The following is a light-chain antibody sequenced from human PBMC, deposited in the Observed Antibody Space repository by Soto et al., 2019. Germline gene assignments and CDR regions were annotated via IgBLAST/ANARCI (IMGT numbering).Light chain of an antibody. Sequence: QSALTQPASVSGSPGQSITLSCTGTRSDVGGYDLVSWYQQHPGKAPKLIIYDDIKWPSGVSGRFSGSKSGNTASLTISGLQVEDEADYFCCSYAGSISWVFGGGTKLTVL. CDR3: CSYAGSISWV. J-gene: IGLJ2*01. CDR2: DDI. V-gene: IGLV2-23*01. CDR1: RSDVGGYDL.